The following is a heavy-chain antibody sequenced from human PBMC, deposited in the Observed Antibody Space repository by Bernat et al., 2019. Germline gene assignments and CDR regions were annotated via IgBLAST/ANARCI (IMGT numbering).Heavy chain of an antibody. CDR2: IYYSGST. CDR3: ARRGYYDSNGYYKY. J-gene: IGHJ4*02. CDR1: GGSISSSSYY. D-gene: IGHD3-22*01. Sequence: QLQLQESGPGLVKPSETLSLTCTVSGGSISSSSYYWGWIRQPPGKGLEWIGSIYYSGSTYYNPSLKSRVTISVDTSKNQCSLKLSSVTAADTAVYYCARRGYYDSNGYYKYWGQGTLVTVSS. V-gene: IGHV4-39*01.